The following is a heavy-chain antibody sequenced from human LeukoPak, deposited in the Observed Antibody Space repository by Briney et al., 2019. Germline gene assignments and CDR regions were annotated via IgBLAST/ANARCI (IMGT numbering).Heavy chain of an antibody. V-gene: IGHV3-15*01. CDR2: IKSISDGWTT. Sequence: GGSLSLSCAASGFTFSNAWMSWVRQAPGKGLEWGVRIKSISDGWTTDYAAPMKGRFTISREDSKKTLYLQMNGLKTEDRAVYYCTTNPKYFDYWGQGTLVTVSS. J-gene: IGHJ4*02. CDR1: GFTFSNAW. CDR3: TTNPKYFDY.